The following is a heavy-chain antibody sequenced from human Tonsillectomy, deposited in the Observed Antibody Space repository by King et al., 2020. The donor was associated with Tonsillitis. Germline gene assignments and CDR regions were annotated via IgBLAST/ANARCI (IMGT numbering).Heavy chain of an antibody. V-gene: IGHV3-20*04. D-gene: IGHD3-22*01. Sequence: VQLVESGGGVVRPGGSLRLSCAASGFTLDDYGMSWVRQAQGKGLEWVSGINWNGGSTGYADPVKGRFTISRDNAKNSLYLQMNSLRAEDTALYYCARDRRRYYDSSGYAVLDYFDYWGQGTLVTVSS. CDR2: INWNGGST. CDR1: GFTLDDYG. CDR3: ARDRRRYYDSSGYAVLDYFDY. J-gene: IGHJ4*02.